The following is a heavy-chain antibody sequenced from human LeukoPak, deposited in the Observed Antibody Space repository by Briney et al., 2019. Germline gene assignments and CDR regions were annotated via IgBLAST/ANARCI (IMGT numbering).Heavy chain of an antibody. J-gene: IGHJ4*01. CDR2: IDGDGSTT. Sequence: GGSLRLSCEASGFIFGAYWMLWVRHAPGKGLVWVSRIDGDGSTTTYADSVKSRFTISRDNAKNTLYLQMNSLRAEDTAVYYCARSQFDNWGQGTLVTVSS. V-gene: IGHV3-74*01. CDR1: GFIFGAYW. CDR3: ARSQFDN.